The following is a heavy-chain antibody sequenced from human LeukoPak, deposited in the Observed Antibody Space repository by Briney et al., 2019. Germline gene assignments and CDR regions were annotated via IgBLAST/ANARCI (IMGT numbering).Heavy chain of an antibody. CDR1: GGSISSYY. Sequence: SGTLSLTCTVSGGSISSYYWSWIRQPPGKGLEWIGYIYYSGSTNYNPSLKSRVTISVDTSKNQFSLKLSSVTAAGTAVYYCARYTANKSGYSFDFWGQGTLVTVSS. D-gene: IGHD3-22*01. J-gene: IGHJ4*02. CDR3: ARYTANKSGYSFDF. V-gene: IGHV4-59*08. CDR2: IYYSGST.